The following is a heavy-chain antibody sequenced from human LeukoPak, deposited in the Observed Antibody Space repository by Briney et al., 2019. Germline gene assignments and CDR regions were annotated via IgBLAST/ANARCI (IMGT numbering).Heavy chain of an antibody. CDR2: INAGNGNT. CDR1: GYTLTIYA. Sequence: ASVNVSFKASGYTLTIYAMHWVRQAPGQRLEWMGWINAGNGNTKYSQKFQGRVTITRDTSASTAYMELSSLRSEDTAVYYCARELVHLWFGEFGDAFDIWGQGTMVTVSS. CDR3: ARELVHLWFGEFGDAFDI. J-gene: IGHJ3*02. D-gene: IGHD3-10*01. V-gene: IGHV1-3*01.